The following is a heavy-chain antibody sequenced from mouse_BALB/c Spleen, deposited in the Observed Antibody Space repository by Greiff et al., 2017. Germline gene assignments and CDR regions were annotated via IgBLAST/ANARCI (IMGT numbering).Heavy chain of an antibody. J-gene: IGHJ4*01. V-gene: IGHV1S29*02. CDR3: AITTVVAYYYAMDY. CDR1: GYTFTDYN. CDR2: IYPYNGGT. D-gene: IGHD1-1*01. Sequence: EVQLQQSGPELVKPWSSVKISCTASGYTFTDYNMHWVKQSHGKSLEWIGYIYPYNGGTGHNQKFKSKATLTVDNSSSTAYMELRSLTSEDSAVYYCAITTVVAYYYAMDYWGQGTSVTVSS.